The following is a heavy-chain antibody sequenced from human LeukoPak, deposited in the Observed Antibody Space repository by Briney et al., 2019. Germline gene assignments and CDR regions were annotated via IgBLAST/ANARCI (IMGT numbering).Heavy chain of an antibody. Sequence: GGSLRLSCTASGFTFGDYAMSWVRQAPGKGLEWVGFIRSKAYGGTTEYAASVKGRFTISRDDSKSIAYLQMNSLKTEDTAVYYCTRDRYFDWSPFDYWGQGTLVTVS. CDR3: TRDRYFDWSPFDY. J-gene: IGHJ4*02. CDR2: IRSKAYGGTT. D-gene: IGHD3-9*01. V-gene: IGHV3-49*04. CDR1: GFTFGDYA.